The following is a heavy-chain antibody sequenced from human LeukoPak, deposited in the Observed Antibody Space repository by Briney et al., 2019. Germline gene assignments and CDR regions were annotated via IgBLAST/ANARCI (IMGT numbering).Heavy chain of an antibody. D-gene: IGHD3-10*01. J-gene: IGHJ4*02. CDR3: ARDTPGDPAYYYGSGSLSGY. Sequence: GGSLRLSCSASGFTFSSYWMTWVRQAPGKGLEWVANIKQDGSEKYYVDSVKGRFTISRDNAKNSLYLQMNSLRAEDTAVYYCARDTPGDPAYYYGSGSLSGYWGQGTLVTVSS. CDR2: IKQDGSEK. V-gene: IGHV3-7*01. CDR1: GFTFSSYW.